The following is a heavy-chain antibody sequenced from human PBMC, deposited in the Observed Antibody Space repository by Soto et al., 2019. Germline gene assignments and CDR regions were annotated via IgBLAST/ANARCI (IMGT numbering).Heavy chain of an antibody. CDR1: GDSGSSNSSA. J-gene: IGHJ4*02. Sequence: PSQTLSLTGAISGDSGSSNSSACNWIRHSPSRGLEWLGRKYYRSNWYNDYAVSMRSRITINPDTTKKQFSLQLNSATPEDTAMYYCATWRFDYWGQGTLVTVSS. CDR3: ATWRFDY. V-gene: IGHV6-1*01. CDR2: KYYRSNWYN.